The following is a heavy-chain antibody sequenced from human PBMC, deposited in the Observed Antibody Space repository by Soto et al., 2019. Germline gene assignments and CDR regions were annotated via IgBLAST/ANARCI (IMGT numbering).Heavy chain of an antibody. CDR3: ARLGYCTGTSCYTFGS. Sequence: PGESLKISCQGPGYSLTSYWIGWVRQRPGKGLEWMGRINPSDSYTTYSPSFQGHVTISTDKSFSTAYLQWSGLKASDTAMYYCARLGYCTGTSCYTFGSWGQGTLVTVSS. V-gene: IGHV5-10-1*01. CDR2: INPSDSYT. J-gene: IGHJ4*02. CDR1: GYSLTSYW. D-gene: IGHD2-2*02.